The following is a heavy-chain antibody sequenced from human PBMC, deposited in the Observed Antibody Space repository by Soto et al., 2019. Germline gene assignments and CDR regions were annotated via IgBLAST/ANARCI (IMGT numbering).Heavy chain of an antibody. Sequence: ASVKVSCKGSRYTFTDYYMHWVRQSPGQGLEWMGWIHPNSGVTKFPQKFQGRVIMTRHTSISTVYMELSRLTSDDTAVYYCAIAGLTTLELATTYCGQGTPVIVSS. CDR2: IHPNSGVT. J-gene: IGHJ4*02. D-gene: IGHD1-1*01. CDR3: AIAGLTTLELATTY. CDR1: RYTFTDYY. V-gene: IGHV1-2*02.